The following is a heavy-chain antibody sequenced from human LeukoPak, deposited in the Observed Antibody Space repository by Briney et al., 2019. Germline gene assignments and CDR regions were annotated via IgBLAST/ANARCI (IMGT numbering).Heavy chain of an antibody. CDR2: IYTSEST. J-gene: IGHJ4*02. Sequence: SETLSLTCTVSGGSISSNYWSWIRQPAGKGLEWIGRIYTSESTSYNPSLESRVTMSVDTSKNQFSLNLRSVTAADTAVYYCVRWTSSSWYRFDYWGQGTLVTVSS. CDR1: GGSISSNY. CDR3: VRWTSSSWYRFDY. V-gene: IGHV4-4*07. D-gene: IGHD6-13*01.